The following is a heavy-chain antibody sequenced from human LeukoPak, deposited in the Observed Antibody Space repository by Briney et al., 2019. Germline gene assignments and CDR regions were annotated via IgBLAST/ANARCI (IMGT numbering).Heavy chain of an antibody. V-gene: IGHV4-30-4*08. J-gene: IGHJ4*02. CDR2: IYYSGST. CDR3: ARQIIEPGIAAAGPNFDY. CDR1: GGSISSGDYH. Sequence: PSETLSLTCTVSGGSISSGDYHWSLIRQPPGKGLEWIGNIYYSGSTYYNPSLKSRVILLVDTSKNQFSLKVSSVTAADTAVYYCARQIIEPGIAAAGPNFDYWGQGTLVTVSS. D-gene: IGHD6-13*01.